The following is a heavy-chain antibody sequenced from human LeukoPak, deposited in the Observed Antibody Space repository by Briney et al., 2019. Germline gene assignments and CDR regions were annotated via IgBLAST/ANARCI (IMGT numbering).Heavy chain of an antibody. J-gene: IGHJ4*02. D-gene: IGHD3-10*01. CDR1: GGSFSGYY. V-gene: IGHV4-34*01. CDR3: ARRRGLSRGLYYFDY. Sequence: SETLTLTCAVYGGSFSGYYWSWIRQPPGKGLEWIGEINHSGSTNYNPSLKSRVTISVDTSKNQFSLKLSSVTAADTAVYYCARRRGLSRGLYYFDYWGQGTLVTVSS. CDR2: INHSGST.